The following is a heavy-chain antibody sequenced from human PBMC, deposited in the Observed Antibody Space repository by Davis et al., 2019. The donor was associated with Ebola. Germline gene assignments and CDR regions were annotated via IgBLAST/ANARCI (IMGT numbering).Heavy chain of an antibody. CDR3: ARSGLSFGVVKYHYGMDA. CDR1: GFTFDDYA. Sequence: GGSLRLSCAASGFTFDDYAMTWVRQAPGKGLEWVSGINWNGGSTGYADSVKGRFTISRDNSKKTMYLQMNSLRGEDTAVYYCARSGLSFGVVKYHYGMDAWGKGTTVTVSS. V-gene: IGHV3-20*04. D-gene: IGHD3-3*01. J-gene: IGHJ6*04. CDR2: INWNGGST.